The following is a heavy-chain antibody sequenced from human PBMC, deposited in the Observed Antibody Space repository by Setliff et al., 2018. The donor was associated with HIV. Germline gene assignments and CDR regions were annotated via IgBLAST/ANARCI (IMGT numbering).Heavy chain of an antibody. CDR2: IKEDGSEK. D-gene: IGHD1-26*01. CDR3: ARDRYSGSSTDY. Sequence: GGSLRLSCAVSGFTFSTYAMSWVRQAPGKGLEWMANIKEDGSEKYYVDSVKGRFTISRDNVKNSLYLQMNSLRAEDTAVYYCARDRYSGSSTDYWGQGTLVTVSS. CDR1: GFTFSTYA. V-gene: IGHV3-7*01. J-gene: IGHJ4*02.